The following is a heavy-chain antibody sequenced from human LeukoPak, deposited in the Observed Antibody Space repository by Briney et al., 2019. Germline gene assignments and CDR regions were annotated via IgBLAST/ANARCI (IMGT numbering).Heavy chain of an antibody. J-gene: IGHJ4*02. Sequence: GESLKISCKASGYSFTNTFIGWVRQMPGKGLEWMGIIYPGDSDTRYSPSFQGQVTISVDKSISTAYLQWSSLKASDTAVYYCARPTAAADTDFGYWGQGTLVTVSS. D-gene: IGHD6-13*01. CDR1: GYSFTNTF. CDR3: ARPTAAADTDFGY. V-gene: IGHV5-51*01. CDR2: IYPGDSDT.